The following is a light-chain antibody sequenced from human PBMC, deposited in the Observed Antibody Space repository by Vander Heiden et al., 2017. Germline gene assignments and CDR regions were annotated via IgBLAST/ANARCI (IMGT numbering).Light chain of an antibody. CDR1: SSNIGSNT. V-gene: IGLV1-44*01. CDR3: AAWDDSLNGWV. J-gene: IGLJ3*02. Sequence: QSVLTQPPSASGTPGQGVTISCSGRSSNIGSNTVNWYQQLPGTAPKLLIYSNNQRPSGVPDRFSGSKSGTSASLAISGLQSEDEADYYCAAWDDSLNGWVFGGGTKLTVL. CDR2: SNN.